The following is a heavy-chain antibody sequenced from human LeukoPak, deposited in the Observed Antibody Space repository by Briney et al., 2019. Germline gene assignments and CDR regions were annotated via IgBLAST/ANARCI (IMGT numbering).Heavy chain of an antibody. CDR2: IYHSGST. CDR1: GGSISSGGDY. CDR3: AREGGIAAAGH. V-gene: IGHV4-30-2*01. D-gene: IGHD6-13*01. J-gene: IGHJ4*02. Sequence: SETLSLTCTVSGGSISSGGDYWSWIRQPPGKGLGWIGYIYHSGSTYYNPSLKSRVTISVDRSKNQFSLKLSSVTAADTAVYYCAREGGIAAAGHWGQGTLVTVSS.